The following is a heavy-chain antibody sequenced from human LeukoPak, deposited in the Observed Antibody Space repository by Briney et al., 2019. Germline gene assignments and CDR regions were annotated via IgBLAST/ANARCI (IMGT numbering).Heavy chain of an antibody. CDR2: IKQDGSEK. J-gene: IGHJ3*02. CDR3: ARHGSPGYSSGWYKYWGAFDI. D-gene: IGHD6-19*01. V-gene: IGHV3-7*01. CDR1: GFTFSSYW. Sequence: RAGGSLRLSCAASGFTFSSYWMNWVRQAPGKGLEWVANIKQDGSEKYYVDSVKGRFTISRDNAKNSLYLQMNSLRAEDTAVYYCARHGSPGYSSGWYKYWGAFDIWGQGTMVTVSS.